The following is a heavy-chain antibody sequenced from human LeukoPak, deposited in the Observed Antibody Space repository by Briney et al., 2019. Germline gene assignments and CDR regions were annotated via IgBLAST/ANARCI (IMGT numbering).Heavy chain of an antibody. CDR3: AREGGSGWSFDY. V-gene: IGHV3-49*03. D-gene: IGHD6-19*01. J-gene: IGHJ4*02. Sequence: PGRSLRLSCTASGFTFGNYAMSWFRQAPGKGLEYIGFIRSKAYGGIAEYAASVKGRFTISRDDSKSIAYLQMNSLKPEDTAMYYCAREGGSGWSFDYWGQGTLVTVSS. CDR2: IRSKAYGGIA. CDR1: GFTFGNYA.